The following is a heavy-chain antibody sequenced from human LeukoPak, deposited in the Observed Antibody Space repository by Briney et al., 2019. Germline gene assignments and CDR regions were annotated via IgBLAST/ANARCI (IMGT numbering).Heavy chain of an antibody. Sequence: GASVKVSCKASGYTFSNFYVHWVRQAPGQGLEWMGWINPNSGGTNYAQKFQGRVTMTRDTSISTAYMELSRLRSDDTAVYYCARGGDSSGYDGWGQGTLVTVSS. V-gene: IGHV1-2*02. CDR3: ARGGDSSGYDG. CDR1: GYTFSNFY. D-gene: IGHD3-22*01. J-gene: IGHJ4*02. CDR2: INPNSGGT.